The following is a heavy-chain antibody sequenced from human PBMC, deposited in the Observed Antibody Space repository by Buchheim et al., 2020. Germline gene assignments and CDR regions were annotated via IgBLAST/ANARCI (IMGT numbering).Heavy chain of an antibody. V-gene: IGHV3-15*01. CDR1: GFTFTSYD. Sequence: VQLVESGGGVVQPGRSLRLSCEVSGFTFTSYDMHWVRQAPGKGLEWVGLIKSKTDGGTTDYAAPVKGRFTISRDDSENTLYLQMSNLKTEDTAVYYCATAPGFYDRAPFDFRGQGT. D-gene: IGHD3-22*01. CDR3: ATAPGFYDRAPFDF. CDR2: IKSKTDGGTT. J-gene: IGHJ4*02.